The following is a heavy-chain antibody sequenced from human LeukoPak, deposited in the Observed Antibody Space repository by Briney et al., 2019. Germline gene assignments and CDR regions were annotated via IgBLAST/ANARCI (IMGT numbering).Heavy chain of an antibody. CDR2: ISSTSYSI. J-gene: IGHJ4*02. V-gene: IGHV3-48*03. CDR3: AASLGPRDY. CDR1: GFTFSSYE. Sequence: GGSLRLSCAASGFTFSSYETNWVCQAPGKGLEWISYISSTSYSIYYADSVKGRFTISRDNAKNALYLQMDSLRVEDTALYYCAASLGPRDYWGQGILVTVS. D-gene: IGHD7-27*01.